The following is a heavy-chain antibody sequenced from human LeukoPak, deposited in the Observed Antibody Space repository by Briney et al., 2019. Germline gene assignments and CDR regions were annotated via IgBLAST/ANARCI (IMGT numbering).Heavy chain of an antibody. Sequence: GGSLRLSCAASGFTFSSYWMHWVRQAPGKGLVWVSRINSDGSSTSYADSVKGRFTISRDNAKNTLYLQMNSLRAEDTAVYYCAREGYYYDSSGYEPLGLAYPPDYWGQGTLVTVSS. J-gene: IGHJ4*02. CDR1: GFTFSSYW. CDR3: AREGYYYDSSGYEPLGLAYPPDY. CDR2: INSDGSST. V-gene: IGHV3-74*01. D-gene: IGHD3-22*01.